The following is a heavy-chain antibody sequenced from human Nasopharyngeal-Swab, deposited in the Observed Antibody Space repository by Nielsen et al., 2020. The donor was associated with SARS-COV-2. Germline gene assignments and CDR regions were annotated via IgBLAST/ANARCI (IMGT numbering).Heavy chain of an antibody. V-gene: IGHV1-2*06. D-gene: IGHD6-19*01. CDR1: GYTFTGYY. CDR3: ARARYSSGWYVDY. CDR2: INPNSGGT. J-gene: IGHJ4*02. Sequence: VKVSCKASGYTFTGYYMHWVRQAPGQGLEWMGRINPNSGGTNYAQKFQGRVTMTRDTSISTAYMELSRLRSDDTAVYYCARARYSSGWYVDYWGQGTLVTVSS.